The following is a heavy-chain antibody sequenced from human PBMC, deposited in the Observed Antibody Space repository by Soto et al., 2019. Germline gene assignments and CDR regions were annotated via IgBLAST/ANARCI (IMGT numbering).Heavy chain of an antibody. J-gene: IGHJ2*01. Sequence: GGSLRLSCAASGFTFSSYDMHWVRQATGKGLEWVSAIGTAGDTYYPGSVKGRFTISRENAKNSLYLQMNSLRAGDTAVYYCARAPFDYGDQNNWYFDLWGRGTLVTVSS. CDR3: ARAPFDYGDQNNWYFDL. D-gene: IGHD4-17*01. CDR1: GFTFSSYD. CDR2: IGTAGDT. V-gene: IGHV3-13*01.